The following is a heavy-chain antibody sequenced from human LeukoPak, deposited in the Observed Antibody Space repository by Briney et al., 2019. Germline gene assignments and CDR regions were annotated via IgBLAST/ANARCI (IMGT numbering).Heavy chain of an antibody. CDR3: ARGKRDGYHYYYGMDV. Sequence: GASVKVSCKASGGTFSSYAISWVRQAPGQGLEWMGRIIPILGIANYAQKFQGRVTITADKSTSTAYMELSSLRSEDTAVYYCARGKRDGYHYYYGMDVWGQGTTVTVSS. D-gene: IGHD5-24*01. CDR2: IIPILGIA. V-gene: IGHV1-69*04. CDR1: GGTFSSYA. J-gene: IGHJ6*02.